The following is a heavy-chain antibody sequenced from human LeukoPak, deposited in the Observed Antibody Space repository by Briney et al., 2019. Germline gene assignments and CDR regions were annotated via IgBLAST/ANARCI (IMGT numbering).Heavy chain of an antibody. Sequence: GGSLRLSCAASGFTFSSYWMSWVRQAPGKGLEWVANIKQDGSEKYYVDSVKGRFTISRDDAKNSLYLQMNSLRAEDTAVYYCARDQGGSCYRSSQAFDIWGQGTMVTVSS. CDR1: GFTFSSYW. V-gene: IGHV3-7*01. CDR2: IKQDGSEK. J-gene: IGHJ3*02. D-gene: IGHD2-15*01. CDR3: ARDQGGSCYRSSQAFDI.